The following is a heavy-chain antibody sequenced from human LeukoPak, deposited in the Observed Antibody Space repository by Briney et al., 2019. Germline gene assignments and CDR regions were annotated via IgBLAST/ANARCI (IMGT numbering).Heavy chain of an antibody. V-gene: IGHV1-24*01. D-gene: IGHD6-13*01. CDR1: GYTLTELS. CDR3: ATRGYSSSLYVY. CDR2: FDPEDGET. Sequence: ASVKVSCXVSGYTLTELSMHWVRQAPGKGLEWMGGFDPEDGETIYAQKFQGRVTMTEDTSTDTAYMELSSLRSEDTAVYYCATRGYSSSLYVYWGQGTLVTVSS. J-gene: IGHJ4*02.